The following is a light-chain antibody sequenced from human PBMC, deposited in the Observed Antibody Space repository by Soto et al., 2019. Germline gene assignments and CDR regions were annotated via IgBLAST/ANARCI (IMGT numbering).Light chain of an antibody. J-gene: IGKJ1*01. CDR2: GAS. V-gene: IGKV3-15*01. CDR1: QSVSIN. Sequence: EIVMTQSPATLSVSPGDRATLSCRASQSVSINLAWYQQKPGQAPRLLIYGASTRATGVPGRFSGSGSGTEFTLTISALQSEDFAVYYCQQYNDWPPRTLGQGTKVDIK. CDR3: QQYNDWPPRT.